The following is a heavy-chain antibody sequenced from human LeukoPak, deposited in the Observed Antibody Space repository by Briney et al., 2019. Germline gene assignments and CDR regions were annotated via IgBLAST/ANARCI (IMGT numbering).Heavy chain of an antibody. Sequence: GGSLRLSCAASGFSFSNYNMNWVRQTPGKGLEWLSSVSGSGANTYYADSVKGRFTISRDNSKNTLYLQMNSLRAEDTAVYYCAKEQRGYSYGFGDYWGQGTLVTVSS. V-gene: IGHV3-23*01. D-gene: IGHD5-18*01. CDR2: VSGSGANT. CDR3: AKEQRGYSYGFGDY. CDR1: GFSFSNYN. J-gene: IGHJ4*02.